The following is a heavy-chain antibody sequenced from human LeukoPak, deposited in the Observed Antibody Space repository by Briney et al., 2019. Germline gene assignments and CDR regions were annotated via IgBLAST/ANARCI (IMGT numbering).Heavy chain of an antibody. J-gene: IGHJ4*02. V-gene: IGHV3-23*01. CDR3: AKAPLGVGATTLDY. CDR1: GFTFSSYA. Sequence: GGSLRLSCAASGFTFSSYAMSWVRQAPGKGLEWVSAISGSGSSTYYADSVKGRFTISRDNSKNTLYLQMNSLRAEDTAVYYCAKAPLGVGATTLDYWGQGTLVTVSS. CDR2: ISGSGSST. D-gene: IGHD1-26*01.